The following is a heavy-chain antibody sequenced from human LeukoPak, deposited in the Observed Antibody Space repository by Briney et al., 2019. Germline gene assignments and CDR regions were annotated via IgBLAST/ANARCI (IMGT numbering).Heavy chain of an antibody. V-gene: IGHV3-7*01. CDR2: IKQDGSEK. J-gene: IGHJ4*02. Sequence: GGSLRLSCAASGFTFRSYWMSWVRQAPGKGLEWVANIKQDGSEKYYVDSVKGRFPISRDNAKNPLYLQMNSLRAEDTAVYYCARGSPSWYCSGGSCANFDYWGQGTLVTVSS. CDR1: GFTFRSYW. CDR3: ARGSPSWYCSGGSCANFDY. D-gene: IGHD2-15*01.